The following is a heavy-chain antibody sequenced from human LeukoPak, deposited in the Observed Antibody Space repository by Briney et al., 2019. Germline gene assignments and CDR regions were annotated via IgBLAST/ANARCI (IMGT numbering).Heavy chain of an antibody. J-gene: IGHJ4*02. CDR3: ARKDGDY. V-gene: IGHV4-4*07. CDR1: GASINAFH. CDR2: IYSSGSS. Sequence: SETLSLTCTVSGASINAFHWTWFRQPAGKGLEWIGLIYSSGSSLLNPSLKSRVAMSVDLTKNQLSLKLTSVTAADTAMYYCARKDGDYWGQGTLVSVSS.